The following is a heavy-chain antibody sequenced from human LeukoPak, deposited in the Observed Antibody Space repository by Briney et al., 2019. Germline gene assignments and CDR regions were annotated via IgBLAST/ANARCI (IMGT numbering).Heavy chain of an antibody. J-gene: IGHJ4*02. Sequence: GGSLRLSCAASGFTFSDHYMDWVRQAPGKGLEWVGRTRNKANSYTTEYAASVKGRFTIPRDDSKNSLYLQMNSLKTEDTAVYYCARGRGAFDYWGQGTLVTVSS. V-gene: IGHV3-72*01. CDR3: ARGRGAFDY. D-gene: IGHD3-16*01. CDR1: GFTFSDHY. CDR2: TRNKANSYTT.